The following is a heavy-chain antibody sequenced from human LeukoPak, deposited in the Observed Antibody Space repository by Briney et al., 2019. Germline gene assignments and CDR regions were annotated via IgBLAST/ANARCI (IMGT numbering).Heavy chain of an antibody. CDR3: ARESGTYYYGSGSYLNNNKQFDY. Sequence: SETLSLTCTVSGGSISSYYWSWIRQPPGKGLEWIGYIYYSGSTNYNPSLKSRVTMSVDTSKNQFSLKLSSVTAADTAVYYCARESGTYYYGSGSYLNNNKQFDYWGQGTLVTVSS. V-gene: IGHV4-59*12. CDR1: GGSISSYY. J-gene: IGHJ4*02. CDR2: IYYSGST. D-gene: IGHD3-10*01.